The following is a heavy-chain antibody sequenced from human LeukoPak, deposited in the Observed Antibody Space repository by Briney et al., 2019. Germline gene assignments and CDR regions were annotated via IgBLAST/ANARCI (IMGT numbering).Heavy chain of an antibody. V-gene: IGHV4-34*01. J-gene: IGHJ4*02. CDR2: INHSGST. D-gene: IGHD3-10*01. CDR1: GGSFSGYY. CDR3: ARGGWFGELN. Sequence: SETLSLTWTVYGGSFSGYYWSWIRQPPGKGLEWIGEINHSGSTNYNSSLKSRVTISVDTSKNQFSLKLSSVTAADTAVYYCARGGWFGELNWGQGTLVTVSS.